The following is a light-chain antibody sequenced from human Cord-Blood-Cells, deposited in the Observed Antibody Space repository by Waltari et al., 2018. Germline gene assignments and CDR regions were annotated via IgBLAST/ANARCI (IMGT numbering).Light chain of an antibody. CDR3: QQYNNWPWT. CDR2: GAS. CDR1: QSVSSN. V-gene: IGKV3-15*01. Sequence: EIVMTQSPATLPVSPGASATISCRASQSVSSNLAWYQQKPGQAPRLLIYGASTRATGIPARFSGSGSGTEFTLTISSLQSEDFAVYYCQQYNNWPWTFGQGTKVEIK. J-gene: IGKJ1*01.